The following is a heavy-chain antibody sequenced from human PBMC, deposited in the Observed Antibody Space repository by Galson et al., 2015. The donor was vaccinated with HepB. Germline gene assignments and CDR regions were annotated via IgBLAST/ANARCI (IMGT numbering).Heavy chain of an antibody. CDR2: TYPGDSDT. Sequence: QSGAEVKKPGESLKISCKGSGYSFNSYWIGWVRQMPGKGLEWMGITYPGDSDTRYSPSFQGQVTISADRSIKTAYLQWSSLKASDTATYYCARWGDYFDSSAYSPRGDYWGQGTLVTVSS. CDR1: GYSFNSYW. CDR3: ARWGDYFDSSAYSPRGDY. J-gene: IGHJ4*02. V-gene: IGHV5-51*01. D-gene: IGHD3-22*01.